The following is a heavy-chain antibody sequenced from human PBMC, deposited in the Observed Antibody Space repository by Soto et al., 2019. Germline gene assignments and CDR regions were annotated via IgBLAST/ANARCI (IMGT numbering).Heavy chain of an antibody. CDR1: GYAFSTYG. D-gene: IGHD1-1*01. Sequence: GASVKVSCKASGYAFSTYGMHWVRQAPEQSLEWMGWLNGGTGQTRYSQRFQDRVIITRDTSARTGYMELSSLRSEDTAGYYCARGKGMEENYFYYGLDISGQGTTVTVSS. CDR3: ARGKGMEENYFYYGLDI. CDR2: LNGGTGQT. V-gene: IGHV1-3*01. J-gene: IGHJ6*02.